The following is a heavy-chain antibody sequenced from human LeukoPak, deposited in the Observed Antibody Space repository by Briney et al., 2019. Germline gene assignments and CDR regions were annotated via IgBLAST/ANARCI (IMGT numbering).Heavy chain of an antibody. CDR3: ARHEQQRYGFDP. Sequence: PSQTLSLTCTVSGDSISRTPYYWTWIRQFPGKGLEWIGYIYYSGSTNYNPSLKSRVTISVDTSKNQFSLKLSSVTAADTAVYYCARHEQQRYGFDPWGQGTLVTVSS. D-gene: IGHD6-13*01. V-gene: IGHV4-30-4*08. CDR1: GDSISRTPYY. J-gene: IGHJ5*02. CDR2: IYYSGST.